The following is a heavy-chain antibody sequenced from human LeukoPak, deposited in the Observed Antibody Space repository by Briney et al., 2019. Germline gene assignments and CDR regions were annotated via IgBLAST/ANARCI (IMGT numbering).Heavy chain of an antibody. Sequence: PSETLSLTCTVSGGSISSYYWSWIRQPPGKGLEWIGYIYYSGSTNYNPSLKSRVTISVDTSKNQFSPKLSSVTAADTAVYYWARNYGSGSYYNWFDPWGKGTLVTVSS. D-gene: IGHD3-10*01. J-gene: IGHJ5*02. CDR1: GGSISSYY. CDR3: ARNYGSGSYYNWFDP. CDR2: IYYSGST. V-gene: IGHV4-59*08.